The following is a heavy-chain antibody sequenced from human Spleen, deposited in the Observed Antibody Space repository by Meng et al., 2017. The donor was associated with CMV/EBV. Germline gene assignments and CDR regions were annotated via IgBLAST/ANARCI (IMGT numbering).Heavy chain of an antibody. J-gene: IGHJ4*01. CDR3: ALSPRTWYQDY. D-gene: IGHD2-2*01. CDR1: GYTFTGYY. CDR2: INPNTGVT. V-gene: IGHV1-2*02. Sequence: ASVKVSCKASGYTFTGYYIHWVRQAPGQGVEWMGWINPNTGVTESAQRFQGRVTVTRDASSRAANMELTSLTSDDTAVYYCALSPRTWYQDYWGHGTLVTVSS.